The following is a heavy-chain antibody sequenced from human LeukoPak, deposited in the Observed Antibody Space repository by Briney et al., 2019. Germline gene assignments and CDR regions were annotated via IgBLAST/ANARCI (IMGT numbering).Heavy chain of an antibody. CDR3: ASGPQFRGSIFDY. D-gene: IGHD3-10*01. Sequence: GESLKISCKGSGYTFSNYWIAWVRQMPGKGLEWMGIIYPGDSDTRYSPSFQGQVTISADKSISTAYLQWSSLKASDTAMYYCASGPQFRGSIFDYWGQGTLVTVSS. J-gene: IGHJ4*02. CDR1: GYTFSNYW. CDR2: IYPGDSDT. V-gene: IGHV5-51*01.